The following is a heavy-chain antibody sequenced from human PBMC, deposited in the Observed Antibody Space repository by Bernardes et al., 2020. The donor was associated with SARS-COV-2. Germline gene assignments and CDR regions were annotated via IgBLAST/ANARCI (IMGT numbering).Heavy chain of an antibody. Sequence: SETLPLTCTVSGGSINSDTFYWTWIRQPAGKGLEWIGRIFTSGSTNYNPSLKSRVTISVDTPKNQFSLRLSSVTAADTAVYYCARDRPNDYDGNGYYYSGMDVWGQGTTVTVSS. V-gene: IGHV4-61*02. CDR2: IFTSGST. D-gene: IGHD4-17*01. J-gene: IGHJ6*02. CDR3: ARDRPNDYDGNGYYYSGMDV. CDR1: GGSINSDTFY.